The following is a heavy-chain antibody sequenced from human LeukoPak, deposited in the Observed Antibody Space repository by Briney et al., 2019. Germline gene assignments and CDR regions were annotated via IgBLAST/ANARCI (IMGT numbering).Heavy chain of an antibody. CDR2: IYYSGST. CDR3: ARHAPYCGGDCYRILDY. D-gene: IGHD2-21*02. V-gene: IGHV4-59*08. Sequence: SETLSLTCTVSGGSISSYYWSWIRQPPGKGLEWIGYIYYSGSTNYNPSLKSRVTISVDTSKNQFSLKLSSVTAADTAVYYCARHAPYCGGDCYRILDYWGQGTLVTVSS. J-gene: IGHJ4*02. CDR1: GGSISSYY.